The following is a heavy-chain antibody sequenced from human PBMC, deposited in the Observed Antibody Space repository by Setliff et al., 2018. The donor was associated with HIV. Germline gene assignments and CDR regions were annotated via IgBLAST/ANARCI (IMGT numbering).Heavy chain of an antibody. CDR2: ITPTDDIT. D-gene: IGHD4-4*01. J-gene: IGHJ5*02. CDR3: ARDEGMTTRRGRFDP. CDR1: GFTLISYH. Sequence: ASVKVSCKASGFTLISYHMHWVRQAPGRGLEWMTMITPTDDITTYAQNFQGRVTITADESTSTVYMELSSLRSDDTAVYYCARDEGMTTRRGRFDPWGQGTLVTVSS. V-gene: IGHV1-46*01.